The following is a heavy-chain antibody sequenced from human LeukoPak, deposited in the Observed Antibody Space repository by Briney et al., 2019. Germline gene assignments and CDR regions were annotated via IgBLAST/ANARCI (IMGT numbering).Heavy chain of an antibody. Sequence: GGSLRLSCAASGFTFSTYGMHWVRQAPGKGLEWVAFIRYDGSNKYYADSVRGRFTISRDNSKSTLSLQMNSLRAEDTAIYYCATYRQVLLPFESWGQGTLVTVSS. J-gene: IGHJ4*02. CDR1: GFTFSTYG. D-gene: IGHD2-8*02. V-gene: IGHV3-30*02. CDR3: ATYRQVLLPFES. CDR2: IRYDGSNK.